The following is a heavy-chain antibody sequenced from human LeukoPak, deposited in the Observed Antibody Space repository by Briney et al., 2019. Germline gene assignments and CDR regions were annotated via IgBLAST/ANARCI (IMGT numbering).Heavy chain of an antibody. CDR2: IYYSGST. CDR1: GGSISSGGYY. D-gene: IGHD3-3*01. J-gene: IGHJ4*02. CDR3: ARESYDFWSGYSAQFDY. V-gene: IGHV4-31*03. Sequence: SQTLSLTCTVSGGSISSGGYYWSWIRQHPGKGLEWIGYIYYSGSTYYNPSLKSRVTISVDTSKNQFSLKPSSVTAADTAVYYCARESYDFWSGYSAQFDYWGQGTLVTVSS.